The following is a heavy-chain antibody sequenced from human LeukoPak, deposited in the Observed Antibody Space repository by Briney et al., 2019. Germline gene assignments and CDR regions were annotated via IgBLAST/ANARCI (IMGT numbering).Heavy chain of an antibody. CDR1: GFTFSSYA. J-gene: IGHJ4*02. D-gene: IGHD5-18*01. CDR3: AKVIQLWLTGVDY. V-gene: IGHV3-23*01. Sequence: HPGGALRLSCASSGFTFSSYAMSWVRQVPGKGLEWVSAISGSGGSTYYADSVKGRFTISRDNSKNTLYLQMNSLRAEDTAVYYCAKVIQLWLTGVDYWGQGTLVTVSS. CDR2: ISGSGGST.